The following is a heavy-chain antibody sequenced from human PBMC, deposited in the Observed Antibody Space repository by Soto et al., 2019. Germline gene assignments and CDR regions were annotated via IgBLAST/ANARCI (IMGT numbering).Heavy chain of an antibody. CDR2: ISYDGSNK. Sequence: QVQLVESGGGVVQPGRSLRLSCAASGFTFSSYAMHWVRQAPGKGLEWVAVISYDGSNKYYADSVKGRFTISRDNSKNTLYRQMNSVRAEDTAVYYCARDKAATNYYYYGMDVWGQGTTVTVSS. J-gene: IGHJ6*02. CDR3: ARDKAATNYYYYGMDV. D-gene: IGHD5-12*01. CDR1: GFTFSSYA. V-gene: IGHV3-30-3*01.